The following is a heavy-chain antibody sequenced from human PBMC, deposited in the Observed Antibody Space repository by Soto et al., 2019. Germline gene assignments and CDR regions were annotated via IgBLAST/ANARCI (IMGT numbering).Heavy chain of an antibody. CDR1: GFTFTSSA. CDR2: IVVGSGNT. J-gene: IGHJ6*03. CDR3: AASFPVAGKLTSLPYYYYYMDV. V-gene: IGHV1-58*01. D-gene: IGHD6-19*01. Sequence: ASVKVSCKASGFTFTSSAVQWVRQARGQRLEWIGWIVVGSGNTNYAQKLQGRVTMTTDTSTSTAYMELRSLRSDDTAVYYCAASFPVAGKLTSLPYYYYYMDVWGKGTTVTVSS.